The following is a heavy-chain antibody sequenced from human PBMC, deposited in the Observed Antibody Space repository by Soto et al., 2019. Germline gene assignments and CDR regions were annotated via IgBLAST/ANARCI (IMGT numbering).Heavy chain of an antibody. CDR1: GGSISSSRCH. CDR2: IKYSGTT. D-gene: IGHD5-18*01. J-gene: IGHJ6*02. Sequence: SETLSLTCTVSGGSISSSRCHWGWIRQPPGKGLEWIASIKYSGTTFYNPSLKSRVTISVDTSKNQFALKLSSVTAADTAVYYCAGRGYSYGPPPSYGMDVWGQGTTVTVSS. CDR3: AGRGYSYGPPPSYGMDV. V-gene: IGHV4-39*01.